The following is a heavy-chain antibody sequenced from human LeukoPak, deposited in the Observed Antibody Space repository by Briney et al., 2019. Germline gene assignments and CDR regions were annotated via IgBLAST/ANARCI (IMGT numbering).Heavy chain of an antibody. V-gene: IGHV1-18*01. CDR3: ARDGYNSFDY. CDR1: GYTFTSYG. Sequence: GASVKVSCKXSGYTFTSYGLTWVRQAPGQGLEWMGWISAYNGNTNYSQKLQGRVTMTTDTSTSTAYMELRSLRSDDTAVYYCARDGYNSFDYWGPGTLVTVSS. J-gene: IGHJ4*02. D-gene: IGHD5-24*01. CDR2: ISAYNGNT.